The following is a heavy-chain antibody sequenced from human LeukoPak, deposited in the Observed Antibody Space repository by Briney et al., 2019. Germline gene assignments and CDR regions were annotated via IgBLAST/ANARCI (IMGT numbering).Heavy chain of an antibody. V-gene: IGHV3-30*02. CDR3: AKDPRTRYYYDSSGYYQPTFNGMDV. CDR2: IRYDGSNK. CDR1: GFTFSSYG. Sequence: GGSPRLSCAASGFTFSSYGMHWVRQAPGKGLEWVAFIRYDGSNKYYADSVKGRFTISRDNSKNTLYLQMNSLRAEDTAVYYCAKDPRTRYYYDSSGYYQPTFNGMDVWGQGTTVTVSS. D-gene: IGHD3-22*01. J-gene: IGHJ6*02.